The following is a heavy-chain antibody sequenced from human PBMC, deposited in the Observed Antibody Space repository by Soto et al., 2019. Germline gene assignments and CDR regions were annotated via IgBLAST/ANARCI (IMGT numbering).Heavy chain of an antibody. CDR1: GFTFSSYT. CDR2: SSDRRTGNT. CDR3: TTWLTAHFDY. J-gene: IGHJ4*02. V-gene: IGHV3-23*01. Sequence: GGSLRLSCAASGFTFSSYTLNWVRRAPGKGLEWVATSSDRRTGNTHYSDSVRGRFTLSRDYSRNILFLQMDSLRADDTALYYCTTWLTAHFDYWGRGTQVTAPQ. D-gene: IGHD2-21*02.